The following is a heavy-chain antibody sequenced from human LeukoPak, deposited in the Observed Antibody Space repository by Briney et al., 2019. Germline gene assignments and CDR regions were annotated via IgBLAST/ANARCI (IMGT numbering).Heavy chain of an antibody. CDR2: IYTSGST. CDR1: GGSISNLY. D-gene: IGHD3-3*01. Sequence: SETLSLTCTVSGGSISNLYWNWIRQPPGKGLEWIGYIYTSGSTNYNPSLKSRVTISVDTSKNQLSLKLSSVTAADTAVYYCARLFNDFWPMDVWGKGTTVTVSS. CDR3: ARLFNDFWPMDV. V-gene: IGHV4-4*09. J-gene: IGHJ6*04.